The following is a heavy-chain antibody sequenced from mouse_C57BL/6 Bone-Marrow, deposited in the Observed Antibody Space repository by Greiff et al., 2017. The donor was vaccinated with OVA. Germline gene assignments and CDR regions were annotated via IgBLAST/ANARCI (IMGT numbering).Heavy chain of an antibody. CDR3: ARLITAH. J-gene: IGHJ2*01. V-gene: IGHV1-81*01. CDR1: GYTFTSYG. D-gene: IGHD1-2*01. Sequence: QVQLKESGAELARPGASVKLSCKASGYTFTSYGISWVKQRTGQGLEWIGAIYPRTGNTYYNEKFKGKATLTADKSSSTAYMELRSLTSEDSAVYFCARLITAHWGQGTTLTVSS. CDR2: IYPRTGNT.